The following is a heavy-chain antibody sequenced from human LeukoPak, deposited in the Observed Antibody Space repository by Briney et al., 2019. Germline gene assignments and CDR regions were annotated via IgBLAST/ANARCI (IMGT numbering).Heavy chain of an antibody. CDR2: IYTSGST. V-gene: IGHV4-59*10. CDR1: GGSFSGYY. CDR3: ARAYSSGWSFWFDP. J-gene: IGHJ5*02. Sequence: SETLSLTCAVYGGSFSGYYWGWIRQPAGKGLEWIGRIYTSGSTNYNPSLKSRVTMSVDTSKNQFSLKLSSVTAADTAVYYCARAYSSGWSFWFDPWGQGTLVTVSS. D-gene: IGHD6-19*01.